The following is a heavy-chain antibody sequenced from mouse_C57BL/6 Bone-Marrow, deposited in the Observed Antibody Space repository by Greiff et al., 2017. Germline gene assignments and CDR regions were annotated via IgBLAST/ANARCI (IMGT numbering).Heavy chain of an antibody. CDR2: LVPADGET. Sequence: EVQLQQSGAELVKPGASVKLSCTASGFNIKVYSMPWVKQRTEQGLEWIGRLVPADGETKYAPKFPGTATITADKSSNTAYLQLSSLTYEDTSVYYWARHGNYGGFLDYWGQGTTLTVSS. CDR3: ARHGNYGGFLDY. D-gene: IGHD2-1*01. V-gene: IGHV14-2*01. CDR1: GFNIKVYS. J-gene: IGHJ2*01.